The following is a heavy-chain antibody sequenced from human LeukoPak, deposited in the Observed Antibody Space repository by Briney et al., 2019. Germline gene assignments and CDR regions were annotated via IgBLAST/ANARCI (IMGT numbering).Heavy chain of an antibody. J-gene: IGHJ4*02. CDR1: GYTFTGYY. CDR2: INPNSGGT. Sequence: ASVKVSCKASGYTFTGYYMHWVRQAPGQGLEWMGWINPNSGGTNYAQKFQGRVTMTRDTSISTAYMELSRLRSDDTAAYYCARARRDIVVRFDYWGQGTLVTVSS. D-gene: IGHD2-2*01. CDR3: ARARRDIVVRFDY. V-gene: IGHV1-2*02.